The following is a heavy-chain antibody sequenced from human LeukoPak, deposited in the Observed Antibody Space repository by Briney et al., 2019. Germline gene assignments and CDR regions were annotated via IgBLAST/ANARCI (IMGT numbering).Heavy chain of an antibody. CDR2: INHSGST. CDR3: ATLGYCSGGSCYGPYFDY. V-gene: IGHV4-39*07. Sequence: SETLSLTCTVSGGSISSGTYYWAWIRQPPGKGLEWIGEINHSGSTNYNPSLKSRVTISVDTSKNQFSLKLSSVTAADTAVYYCATLGYCSGGSCYGPYFDYWGQGTLVTVSS. J-gene: IGHJ4*02. D-gene: IGHD2-15*01. CDR1: GGSISSGTYY.